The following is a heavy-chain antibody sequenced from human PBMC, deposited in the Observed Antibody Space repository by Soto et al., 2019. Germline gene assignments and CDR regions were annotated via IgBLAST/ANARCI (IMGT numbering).Heavy chain of an antibody. CDR2: INHSGTT. J-gene: IGHJ6*02. D-gene: IGHD2-15*01. CDR1: GGSFSVYY. V-gene: IGHV4-34*02. Sequence: QVQLQQWGAGLLKPSETLSLTCAVSGGSFSVYYWSWIRQTPGKGLEWIGEINHSGTTNYSPSLKSRVTISLDTSKNQFSLKATSVTAADTAVYYCARGGYYAPRDVWGQGTTVTVSS. CDR3: ARGGYYAPRDV.